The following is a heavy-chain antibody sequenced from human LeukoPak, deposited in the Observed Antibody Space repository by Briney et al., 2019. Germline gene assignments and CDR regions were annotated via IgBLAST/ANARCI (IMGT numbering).Heavy chain of an antibody. CDR1: GYSISSGYY. J-gene: IGHJ5*02. V-gene: IGHV4-38-2*02. D-gene: IGHD3-3*01. CDR2: TYHSGST. CDR3: ARDHSRFLEWFLNWFDP. Sequence: PSETLSLTCAVSGYSISSGYYWGWIRQPPGKGLEWIGSTYHSGSTYYNPSLKSRVTISVDTSKNQFSLKLSSVTAADTAVYYCARDHSRFLEWFLNWFDPWGQGTLVTASS.